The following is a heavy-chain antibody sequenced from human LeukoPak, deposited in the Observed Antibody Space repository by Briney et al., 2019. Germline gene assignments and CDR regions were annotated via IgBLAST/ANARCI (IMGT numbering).Heavy chain of an antibody. Sequence: GGSLRLSCAASGFTFSSYGMNWVRQAPGKGLEWVSYISSSGSTIYYADSVKGRFTISRDNAKNSLYLQMNSLRAEDTAVYYCATGSRGGDIDVWGKGTTVIVSS. V-gene: IGHV3-48*04. D-gene: IGHD3-10*01. J-gene: IGHJ6*03. CDR2: ISSSGSTI. CDR1: GFTFSSYG. CDR3: ATGSRGGDIDV.